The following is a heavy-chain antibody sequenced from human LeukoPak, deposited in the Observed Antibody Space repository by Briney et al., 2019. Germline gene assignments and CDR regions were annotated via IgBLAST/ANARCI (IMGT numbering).Heavy chain of an antibody. Sequence: PSETLSLTCTVSGGSISSYYWSWIRQPPGKGLEWIGYIYYSGSTNYNPSLKSRVTISVDTSKNQFSLKLSSVTAADTAVYYCARHNPYCSGGGCYDGGDYWGQGTLVTVSS. CDR1: GGSISSYY. V-gene: IGHV4-59*08. D-gene: IGHD2-15*01. J-gene: IGHJ4*02. CDR3: ARHNPYCSGGGCYDGGDY. CDR2: IYYSGST.